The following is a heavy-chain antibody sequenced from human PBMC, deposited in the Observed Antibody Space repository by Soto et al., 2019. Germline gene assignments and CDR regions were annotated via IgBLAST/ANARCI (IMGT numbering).Heavy chain of an antibody. V-gene: IGHV4-59*01. Sequence: ASETLSLTCTVSGGSISSYYWSWIRQPPGKGLEWIGYIYYSGSTNYNPSLKSRVTISVDTSKNQFSLKLSSVTAADAAVYYCARAITGTMRWFDPWGQGTLVTVSS. J-gene: IGHJ5*02. CDR2: IYYSGST. CDR1: GGSISSYY. CDR3: ARAITGTMRWFDP. D-gene: IGHD1-7*01.